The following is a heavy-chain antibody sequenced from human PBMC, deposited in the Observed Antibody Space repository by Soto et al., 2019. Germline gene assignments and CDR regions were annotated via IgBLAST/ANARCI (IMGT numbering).Heavy chain of an antibody. CDR2: TSYDGSGK. CDR1: GFTFRSYV. D-gene: IGHD3-16*01. V-gene: IGHV3-30*19. Sequence: QVQLVESGGGVVQPGTSLRLSCVGSGFTFRSYVIHWVRPAPGKGLEWVALTSYDGSGKYYGDSVRGIFTISRDNSRNTVELQMASLRLEDTALYYGARWGTTGGLDVWGQGTLVSVSS. CDR3: ARWGTTGGLDV. J-gene: IGHJ1*01.